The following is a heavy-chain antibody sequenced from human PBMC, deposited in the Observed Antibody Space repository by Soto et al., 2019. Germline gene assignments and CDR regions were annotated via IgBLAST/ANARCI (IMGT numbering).Heavy chain of an antibody. Sequence: GGSLRLSCAASGFTFSSYAMSWVRQAPGKGLEWVSAISGSGGSTYYADSVKGRFTISRDNSKNTLYLQMNSLRAEDTAVYYCAKDEGGTYYYDSSGYYPYYFDYWGQGTLVTVSS. CDR3: AKDEGGTYYYDSSGYYPYYFDY. CDR2: ISGSGGST. J-gene: IGHJ4*02. CDR1: GFTFSSYA. V-gene: IGHV3-23*01. D-gene: IGHD3-22*01.